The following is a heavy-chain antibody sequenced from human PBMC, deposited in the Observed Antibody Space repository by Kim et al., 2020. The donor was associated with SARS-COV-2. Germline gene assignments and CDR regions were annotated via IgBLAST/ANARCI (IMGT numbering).Heavy chain of an antibody. CDR1: GYSFTSYW. CDR2: IYPGDSDT. J-gene: IGHJ3*02. D-gene: IGHD2-2*01. CDR3: ARRGGGGRYCSSTSCYAFDI. V-gene: IGHV5-51*01. Sequence: GESLKISCKGSGYSFTSYWIGWVRQMPGKGLEWMGIIYPGDSDTRYSPSFQGQVTISADKSISTAYLQWSSLKASGTAMYYCARRGGGGRYCSSTSCYAFDIWGQGTMVTVSS.